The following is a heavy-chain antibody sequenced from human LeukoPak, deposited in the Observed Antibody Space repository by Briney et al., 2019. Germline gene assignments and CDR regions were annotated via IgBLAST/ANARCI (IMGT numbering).Heavy chain of an antibody. D-gene: IGHD3-22*01. V-gene: IGHV4-38-2*01. CDR1: GYSISSGYY. J-gene: IGHJ4*02. CDR3: ARAGITMIVVVPSPFDY. Sequence: PSETLSLTCAVSGYSISSGYYWGWIRQPPGKGLEWIGSIYHSGSTYYNPSLKSRVTISVDTSKNQFSLKLSSVTAADTAVYYCARAGITMIVVVPSPFDYWGQGTLVTVSS. CDR2: IYHSGST.